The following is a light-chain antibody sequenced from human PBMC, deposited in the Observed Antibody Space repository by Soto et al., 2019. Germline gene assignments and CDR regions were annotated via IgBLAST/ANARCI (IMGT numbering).Light chain of an antibody. V-gene: IGLV4-69*01. Sequence: QAVLTQSPSASASLGASVKLTCTLSTGHSNYAIAWHQHQQEKGPRYLMKVNSGGSHIKGDGIPDRFSGSSSVAERYLFISSLQSEDEAEYYCQTWGSGSAIVVFGGGTQLTVL. J-gene: IGLJ7*01. CDR2: VNSGGSH. CDR3: QTWGSGSAIVV. CDR1: TGHSNYA.